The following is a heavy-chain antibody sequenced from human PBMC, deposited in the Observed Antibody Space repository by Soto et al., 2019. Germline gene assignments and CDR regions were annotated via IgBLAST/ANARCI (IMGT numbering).Heavy chain of an antibody. CDR3: ARGGSSDWQVALDI. J-gene: IGHJ3*02. CDR2: IKHSGSS. CDR1: GSFSRYY. Sequence: QVQQQPWGAGLLKPSETLSLTCAVAGSFSRYYWNWIRQSPGKGLEWIGKIKHSGSSNYNPSLRSRVSISVDMSKNQFSLRLSSVTAADTAVYYCARGGSSDWQVALDIWGQGTMVTVSS. V-gene: IGHV4-34*01. D-gene: IGHD6-19*01.